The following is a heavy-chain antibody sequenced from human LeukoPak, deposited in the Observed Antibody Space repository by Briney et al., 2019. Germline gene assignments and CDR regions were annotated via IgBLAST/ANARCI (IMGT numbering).Heavy chain of an antibody. Sequence: GGSLRLSCAASGFTFSSYGMHWVRQTPGKGLEWVAFIRYDGSNKYYADSVKGRFTFSRDNSKNTLYLQMNSLRAEDTAVYYCARRCGGDCYGFDYWGQGTLVTVSS. D-gene: IGHD2-21*02. CDR3: ARRCGGDCYGFDY. CDR2: IRYDGSNK. CDR1: GFTFSSYG. J-gene: IGHJ4*02. V-gene: IGHV3-30*02.